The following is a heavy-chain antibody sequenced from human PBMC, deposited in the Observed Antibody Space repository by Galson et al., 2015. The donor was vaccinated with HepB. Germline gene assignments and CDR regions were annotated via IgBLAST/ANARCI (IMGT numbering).Heavy chain of an antibody. CDR1: GFTFSAHG. J-gene: IGHJ5*02. V-gene: IGHV3-30*18. CDR3: AKDPHMGNIYPTDP. CDR2: ISYDSYNE. Sequence: SLRLSCAASGFTFSAHGIHWVRQAPGKGLEWVASISYDSYNEYYADSVRGRFIISRDNSKSTLYLQMNSLRAEDTAVYYCAKDPHMGNIYPTDPWGQGTLVTVSS. D-gene: IGHD2-2*02.